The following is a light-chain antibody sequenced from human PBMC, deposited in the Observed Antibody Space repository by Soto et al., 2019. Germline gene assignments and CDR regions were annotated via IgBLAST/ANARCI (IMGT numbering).Light chain of an antibody. V-gene: IGKV3-15*01. CDR2: GAS. Sequence: EIVMTQSPATLSMSPGERATLSCRATQSVNSNLAWYQQRPGQAPRLLIFGASVRVTGIPARFSGSGSGTEFTLTISSLQSEDFAVYYCQQYNNWLGTFGQGTKVDIK. CDR1: QSVNSN. J-gene: IGKJ1*01. CDR3: QQYNNWLGT.